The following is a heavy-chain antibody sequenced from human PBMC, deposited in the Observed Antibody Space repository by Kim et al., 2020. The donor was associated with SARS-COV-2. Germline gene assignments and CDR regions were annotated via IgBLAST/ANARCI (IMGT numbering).Heavy chain of an antibody. CDR1: GGSFSGYY. J-gene: IGHJ6*02. D-gene: IGHD2-2*01. CDR2: INHSGST. CDR3: ARAPNSPAAMLSHYYYYGMDV. Sequence: SETLSLTCAVYGGSFSGYYWSWIRQPPGKGLEWIGEINHSGSTNYNPSLKSRVTISVDTSKNQFSLKLSSVTAADTAVYYCARAPNSPAAMLSHYYYYGMDVWGQGTTVTVSS. V-gene: IGHV4-34*01.